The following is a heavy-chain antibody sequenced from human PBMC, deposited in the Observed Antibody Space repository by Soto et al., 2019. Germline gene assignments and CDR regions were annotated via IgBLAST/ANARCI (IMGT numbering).Heavy chain of an antibody. D-gene: IGHD2-2*01. CDR2: VRGKPYGGTA. V-gene: IGHV3-49*04. J-gene: IGHJ4*02. CDR3: NREYCNSAGYIGGF. CDR1: GFTFSDYA. Sequence: GGSLRLSCTGSGFTFSDYAMNWVRQAPGKGLEWVGFVRGKPYGGTAEYAASVKGRFSISRDDSKSIAYLQMNSLKTEDTAIYFCNREYCNSAGYIGGFWGQGNVVTVS.